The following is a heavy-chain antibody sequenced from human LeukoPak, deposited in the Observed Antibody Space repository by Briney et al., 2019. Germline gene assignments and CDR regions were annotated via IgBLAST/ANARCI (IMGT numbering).Heavy chain of an antibody. V-gene: IGHV5-51*01. CDR1: GYSFTSYW. CDR2: IYPGDSDT. Sequence: GESLKISCKGSGYSFTSYWIGWVRQMPGRGLEWMGIIYPGDSDTRYSPSFQGQVTISADKSISTAYLQWSSLKASDAAMYYCARVPSTAWFDPWGQGTLVTVSS. D-gene: IGHD3-10*01. CDR3: ARVPSTAWFDP. J-gene: IGHJ5*02.